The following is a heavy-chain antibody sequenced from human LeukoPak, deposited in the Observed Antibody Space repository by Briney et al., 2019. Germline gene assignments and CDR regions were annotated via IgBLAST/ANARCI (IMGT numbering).Heavy chain of an antibody. CDR1: GFTVSANH. CDR2: LYSGGYI. CDR3: ARHYGGHYFDY. Sequence: GGSLRLSCAASGFTVSANHMSWVRQAPGTGLEWVSVLYSGGYIYYADSVKGRFTISGDDSKNTLYLQMNNLRVEDTAVYYCARHYGGHYFDYWGQGTLVTVSS. J-gene: IGHJ4*02. V-gene: IGHV3-53*01. D-gene: IGHD2-21*01.